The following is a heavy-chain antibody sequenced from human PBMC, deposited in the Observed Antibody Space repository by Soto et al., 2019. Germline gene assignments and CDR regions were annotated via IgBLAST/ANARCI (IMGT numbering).Heavy chain of an antibody. D-gene: IGHD2-8*01. Sequence: SETLSRTCTVSGGSISSGGYYWSWIRQHPGKGLEWIGYIYYSGSTYYNPSLKSRVTISVDTSKNQFSLKLSSVTAADTAVYYCAREKKKYGEWYNWFDPWGPGTVVTVSS. CDR1: GGSISSGGYY. J-gene: IGHJ5*02. V-gene: IGHV4-31*03. CDR3: AREKKKYGEWYNWFDP. CDR2: IYYSGST.